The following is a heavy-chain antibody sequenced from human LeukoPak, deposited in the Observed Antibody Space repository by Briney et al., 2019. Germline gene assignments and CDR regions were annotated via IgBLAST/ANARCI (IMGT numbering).Heavy chain of an antibody. J-gene: IGHJ4*02. CDR3: AKDGGDSGDFDY. CDR1: GFTFSSYG. Sequence: GGTLRLSCAASGFTFSSYGMLWVRQAPGKGLEGVAVISYDGSNKYYADSVKGRFTISRDNSKNTLYLQMNSLRAEDTAVYYCAKDGGDSGDFDYWGQGTLVTVSS. CDR2: ISYDGSNK. D-gene: IGHD3-10*01. V-gene: IGHV3-30*18.